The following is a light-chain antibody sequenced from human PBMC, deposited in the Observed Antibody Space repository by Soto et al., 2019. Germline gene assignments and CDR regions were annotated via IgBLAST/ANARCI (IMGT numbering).Light chain of an antibody. CDR2: DVT. Sequence: QSALTQPASVSGSPGQSITISCTGTSGDVGGYNFVSWYQQHPGKAPKLMIFDVTNRPSGVSYRFSGSKSGNTASLTISGLQAEDEADYYCSSYTSSSTLFGGGTKLTVL. V-gene: IGLV2-14*03. CDR3: SSYTSSSTL. CDR1: SGDVGGYNF. J-gene: IGLJ2*01.